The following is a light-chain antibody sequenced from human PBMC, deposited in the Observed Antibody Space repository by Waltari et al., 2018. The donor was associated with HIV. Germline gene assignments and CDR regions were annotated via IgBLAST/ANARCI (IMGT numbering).Light chain of an antibody. V-gene: IGLV3-1*01. CDR1: KLGDNY. CDR3: QAWDSSTVVV. J-gene: IGLJ2*01. CDR2: QDS. Sequence: SYELTQPPSVSVSPGQTASITCSGDKLGDNYACWYQQKPGQSPVLVLYQDSKRPSGIPERFSGSNSGNTATLTISGTQAMDEADYYCQAWDSSTVVVFGGGTKLTVL.